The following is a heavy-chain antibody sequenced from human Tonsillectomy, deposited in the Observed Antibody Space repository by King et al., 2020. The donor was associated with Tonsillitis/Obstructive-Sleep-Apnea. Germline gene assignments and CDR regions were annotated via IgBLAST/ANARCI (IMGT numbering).Heavy chain of an antibody. V-gene: IGHV3-30*18. CDR3: AKDQDLFYYYGMDV. CDR1: GFTFSSYG. Sequence: VQLVESGGGVVQPGRSLRLSCAASGFTFSSYGMHWVXXAPGKGXEXVXXXXXXGXXXYXXDSVXGRFXISRDXSKNTLYLQMXXXRAEDTAVYYCAKDQDLFYYYGMDVWGQGTTVTVSS. D-gene: IGHD3-10*01. CDR2: XXXXGXXX. J-gene: IGHJ6*02.